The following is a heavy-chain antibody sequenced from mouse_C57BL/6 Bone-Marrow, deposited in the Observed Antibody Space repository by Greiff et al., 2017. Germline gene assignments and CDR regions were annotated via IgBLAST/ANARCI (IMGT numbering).Heavy chain of an antibody. Sequence: QVQLQQPGAELVMPGASVKLSCKASGYTFTSYWMHWVKQRPGQGLEWIGEIDPSDSYTNYNHKFKGKSTLTVDKSSSTAYMQLSSLTSEDSAVYYCARDTVVANYYAMDYWGQGTSVTVSS. CDR2: IDPSDSYT. CDR1: GYTFTSYW. V-gene: IGHV1-69*01. CDR3: ARDTVVANYYAMDY. J-gene: IGHJ4*01. D-gene: IGHD1-1*01.